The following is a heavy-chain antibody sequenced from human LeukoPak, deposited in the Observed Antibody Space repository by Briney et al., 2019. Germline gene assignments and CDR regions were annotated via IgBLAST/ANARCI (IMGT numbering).Heavy chain of an antibody. D-gene: IGHD2-2*01. CDR3: ARGLGAAAIFDY. CDR1: GFTFSSYA. V-gene: IGHV3-21*01. J-gene: IGHJ4*02. CDR2: ISSSSSYI. Sequence: PGGSLRLSCAASGFTFSSYAMSWVRQAPGKGLEWVSSISSSSSYIYYADSVKGRFTISRDNAKNSLYLQMNSLRAEDTAVYYCARGLGAAAIFDYWGQGTLVTVSS.